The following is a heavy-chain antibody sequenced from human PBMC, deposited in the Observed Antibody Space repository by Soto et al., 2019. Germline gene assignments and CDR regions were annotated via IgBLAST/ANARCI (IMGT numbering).Heavy chain of an antibody. V-gene: IGHV3-15*01. CDR2: IKSKTDGGTT. CDR3: TTDHDYGDYVVWFDP. D-gene: IGHD4-17*01. Sequence: VGTLRLSCAASGFTFSNAWMSWVRQAQGKGLEWVGRIKSKTDGGTTDYAAPVKGRFTISRDDSKNTLYLQMNSLKTEDTAVYYCTTDHDYGDYVVWFDPWGQGTLVTVSS. CDR1: GFTFSNAW. J-gene: IGHJ5*02.